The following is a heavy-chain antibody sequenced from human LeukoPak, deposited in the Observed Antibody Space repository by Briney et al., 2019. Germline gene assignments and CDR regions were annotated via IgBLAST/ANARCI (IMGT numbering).Heavy chain of an antibody. CDR1: GGTFSSYA. J-gene: IGHJ3*02. Sequence: VASVKVSCKASGGTFSSYAISWVRQAPGQGLEWMGGIIPIFGTANYAQKFQGRVTITADESTSTAYMELSSLRSEDTAVYYCARHGSTYYYDSSGYYYVDFGPKSYFDIWGQGTMVTVSS. D-gene: IGHD3-22*01. CDR2: IIPIFGTA. V-gene: IGHV1-69*01. CDR3: ARHGSTYYYDSSGYYYVDFGPKSYFDI.